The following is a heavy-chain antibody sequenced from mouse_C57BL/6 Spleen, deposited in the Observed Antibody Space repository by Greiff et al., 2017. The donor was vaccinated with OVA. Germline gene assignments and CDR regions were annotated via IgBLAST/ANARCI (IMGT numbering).Heavy chain of an antibody. Sequence: VQLQQPGAELVKPGASVKLSCKASGYTFTSYWMQWVKQRPGQGLEWIGEIDPSDSYTNYNQKFKGKATLTVDKSSSTAYMQLSSQTSEYSAVYYCARRGEELLLRDSDFDYWGQGTTLTVSS. CDR3: ARRGEELLLRDSDFDY. CDR1: GYTFTSYW. CDR2: IDPSDSYT. V-gene: IGHV1-50*01. J-gene: IGHJ2*01. D-gene: IGHD1-1*01.